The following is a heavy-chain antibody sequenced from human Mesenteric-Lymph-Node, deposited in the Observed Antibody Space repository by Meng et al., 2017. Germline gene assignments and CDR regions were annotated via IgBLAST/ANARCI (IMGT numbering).Heavy chain of an antibody. J-gene: IGHJ2*01. CDR3: AKVWSGLVVAAGNWYFDL. CDR1: GFSFSNYA. Sequence: EVQLLESGGGLVQCGGSRRLLCAASGFSFSNYAISWVRQAPGRGLEWVSAVSGSDGGTHYADSVKGRFTISRDSSKNTLYLQMNSLRAEDTAIYYCAKVWSGLVVAAGNWYFDLWGRGTLVTVSS. V-gene: IGHV3-23*01. CDR2: VSGSDGGT. D-gene: IGHD6-13*01.